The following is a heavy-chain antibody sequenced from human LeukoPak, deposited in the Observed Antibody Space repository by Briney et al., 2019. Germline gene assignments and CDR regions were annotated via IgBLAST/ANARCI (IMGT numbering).Heavy chain of an antibody. V-gene: IGHV1-18*01. J-gene: IGHJ4*02. D-gene: IGHD6-13*01. CDR3: ARVASSSWSPPLIDY. CDR1: GYTFTSYS. Sequence: ASVKVSCKASGYTFTSYSISWVRQAPGQGLEWMGWISTYNGNTNYAQKLQGRVTMTADTSTSTAYMELRSLRSDDTAVYYCARVASSSWSPPLIDYWGQGTLVTVSS. CDR2: ISTYNGNT.